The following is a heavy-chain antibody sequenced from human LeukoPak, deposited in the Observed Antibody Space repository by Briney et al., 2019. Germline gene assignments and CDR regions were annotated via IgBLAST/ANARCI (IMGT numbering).Heavy chain of an antibody. CDR1: GYTFTGYY. Sequence: ASVKVSCKASGYTFTGYYMHWVRQAPGQGLEWLGWINPNSGGTNYAQKFQGRVTLTRDMSISTDYMELSGLTSDDTAIYYCARGTTAATPYYFAFWGQGTQVTVSS. J-gene: IGHJ4*02. CDR3: ARGTTAATPYYFAF. V-gene: IGHV1-2*02. D-gene: IGHD2-15*01. CDR2: INPNSGGT.